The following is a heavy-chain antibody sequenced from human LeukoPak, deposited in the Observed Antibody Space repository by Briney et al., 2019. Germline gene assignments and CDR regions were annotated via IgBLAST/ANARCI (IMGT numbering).Heavy chain of an antibody. V-gene: IGHV3-30*02. D-gene: IGHD6-13*01. CDR1: AFTFSSYG. Sequence: PGGSLRLSCAASAFTFSSYGMHWVRQAPGKGLEWVAFNRHDGSNKYYADSVKGRFTISRDNSKNTLYLQMNSLRAEDTAVYYCARDSTSSRYYYYYMDVWGKGTTVTVSS. CDR2: NRHDGSNK. CDR3: ARDSTSSRYYYYYMDV. J-gene: IGHJ6*03.